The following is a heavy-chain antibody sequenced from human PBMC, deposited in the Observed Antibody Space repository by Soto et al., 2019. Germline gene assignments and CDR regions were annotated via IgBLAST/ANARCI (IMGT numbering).Heavy chain of an antibody. Sequence: QVQLVESGGGVVQPGRSLRLSCAASGFTFSSYGMHWVRQAPGKGLEWVAVIWYDGSNKYYADSVKGRFTISRDNSKNTLYLQMNSLRAEDTAVYYCARDGQEWAEPYYYYYMDVWGKGTTVTVSS. D-gene: IGHD3-3*01. V-gene: IGHV3-33*01. J-gene: IGHJ6*03. CDR1: GFTFSSYG. CDR2: IWYDGSNK. CDR3: ARDGQEWAEPYYYYYMDV.